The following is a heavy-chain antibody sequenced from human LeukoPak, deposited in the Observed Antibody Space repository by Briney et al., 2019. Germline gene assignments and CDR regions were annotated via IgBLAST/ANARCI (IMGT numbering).Heavy chain of an antibody. CDR3: ARRLPRMVNFDY. CDR1: GGSISSSSYY. V-gene: IGHV4-39*01. Sequence: KLSETLSLTCTVSGGSISSSSYYWGWIRQPPGQGLEWIGSIYYSGSTYYNPSLKSRVTISVDTSKNQFSLKLSSVTAADTAVYYCARRLPRMVNFDYWGQGTLVTVSS. CDR2: IYYSGST. J-gene: IGHJ4*02. D-gene: IGHD4/OR15-4a*01.